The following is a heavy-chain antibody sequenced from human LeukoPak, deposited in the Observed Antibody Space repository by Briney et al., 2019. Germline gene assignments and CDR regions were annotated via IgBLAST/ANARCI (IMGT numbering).Heavy chain of an antibody. CDR1: GFTFSSYV. CDR2: ISYDGSNE. J-gene: IGHJ4*02. V-gene: IGHV3-30*04. Sequence: GGSLRLSCAASGFTFSSYVMHWVRQAPGKGLEWVAIISYDGSNEYYADSVKGRFTISRDNSKNTLYPQMNSLRAADTAVYYCARALYLSGSTIDYWGQGTLVTVSS. CDR3: ARALYLSGSTIDY. D-gene: IGHD1-20*01.